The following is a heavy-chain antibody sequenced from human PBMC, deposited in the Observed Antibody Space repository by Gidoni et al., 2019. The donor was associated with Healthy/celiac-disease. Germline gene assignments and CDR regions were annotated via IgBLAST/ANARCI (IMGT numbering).Heavy chain of an antibody. J-gene: IGHJ6*02. CDR1: GFTFRSYA. CDR3: ARDTVTTWGYYYGMDV. D-gene: IGHD4-17*01. CDR2: ISSSGSTI. V-gene: IGHV3-48*03. Sequence: EVQLVESAGGWVQPGGSLCLSCPASGFTFRSYAMNWVRQAPGKGLEWVSYISSSGSTIYYADSVKGRFTISRDNAKNSLYLQMNSLRAEDTAVYYCARDTVTTWGYYYGMDVWGQGTTVTVSS.